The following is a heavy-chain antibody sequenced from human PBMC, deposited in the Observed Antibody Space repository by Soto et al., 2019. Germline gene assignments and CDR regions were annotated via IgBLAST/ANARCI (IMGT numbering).Heavy chain of an antibody. CDR3: ARGGKRSCSSTSCYRIDY. J-gene: IGHJ4*02. D-gene: IGHD2-2*02. CDR2: MNPNSGNP. CDR1: GYTFTSYD. V-gene: IGHV1-8*01. Sequence: QVQLVQSGAEVKKPGASVKVSCKASGYTFTSYDINWVRQAPGQGLEWMGWMNPNSGNPGYAQKFQRSVTMTRNTSISTAYMELSSLRSEDTAVYYCARGGKRSCSSTSCYRIDYWGQGTLVTVSS.